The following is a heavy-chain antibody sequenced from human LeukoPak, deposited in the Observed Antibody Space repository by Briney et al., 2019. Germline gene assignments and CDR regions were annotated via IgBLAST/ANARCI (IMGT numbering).Heavy chain of an antibody. Sequence: YTFXXYAMNWVRQAPGQGLEWMGWINTNTGNPTHAQGFTGRFVLSLDTSVSTAYLQISSLKAEDTAVYYCARGWDSFGTGSYYFDYWGQGTLVTVSS. V-gene: IGHV7-4-1*02. D-gene: IGHD3/OR15-3a*01. CDR1: YTFXXYA. J-gene: IGHJ4*02. CDR2: INTNTGNP. CDR3: ARGWDSFGTGSYYFDY.